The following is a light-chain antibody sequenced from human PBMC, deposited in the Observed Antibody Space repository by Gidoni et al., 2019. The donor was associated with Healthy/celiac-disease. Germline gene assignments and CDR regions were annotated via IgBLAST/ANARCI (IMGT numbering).Light chain of an antibody. V-gene: IGLV1-47*01. Sequence: QSVLTQPPSASGTPGQRVTISWSGSSSNIGTNYVYWYQQLPGTAPKLLIYRNNQRPSGVPYRFSGSKSGTSASLAIRGLRSEDEADYYCAAWDDSLSGRVFGGGTKLXV. CDR2: RNN. CDR3: AAWDDSLSGRV. J-gene: IGLJ3*02. CDR1: SSNIGTNY.